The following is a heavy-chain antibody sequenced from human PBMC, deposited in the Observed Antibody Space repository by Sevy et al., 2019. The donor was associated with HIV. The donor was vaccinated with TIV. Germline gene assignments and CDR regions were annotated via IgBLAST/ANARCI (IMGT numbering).Heavy chain of an antibody. CDR1: GFTFSNAW. Sequence: GGSLRLSCAASGFTFSNAWMSWVRQAPGKGLDWVGRIKGKIYDGTIDYAAPVKGRFTISRDDSKNTLYLQMNSLKTEDTAVYYCTTDSWSQEDYYDYWGQRTLVTVSS. J-gene: IGHJ4*02. D-gene: IGHD6-13*01. V-gene: IGHV3-15*01. CDR2: IKGKIYDGTI. CDR3: TTDSWSQEDYYDY.